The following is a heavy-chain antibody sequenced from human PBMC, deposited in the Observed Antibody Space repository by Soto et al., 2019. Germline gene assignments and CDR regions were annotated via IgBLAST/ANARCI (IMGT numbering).Heavy chain of an antibody. CDR1: GYTFSTYG. Sequence: QVQLVQSGAEVKKPGASVKVSCKASGYTFSTYGFSWVRQAPGQGLEWMGWIGADNGDTNYAQNFQGRVTMTTDTCTTTSYMELMSLTSEDTAVYFCVRDWKGAEGFDPWGQGTLVNVSS. V-gene: IGHV1-18*01. CDR2: IGADNGDT. D-gene: IGHD1-1*01. CDR3: VRDWKGAEGFDP. J-gene: IGHJ5*02.